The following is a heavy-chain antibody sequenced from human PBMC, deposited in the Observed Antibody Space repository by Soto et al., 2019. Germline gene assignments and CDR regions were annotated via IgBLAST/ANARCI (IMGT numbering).Heavy chain of an antibody. CDR1: GGSISSSSYY. D-gene: IGHD6-13*01. Sequence: SETLSLTCTVSGGSISSSSYYWGWIRQPPGKGLEWIGSIYYSGSTYYNPSLKSRLTISVDTSKNQFSLKLSSVTAADTAVYYCARLDSSSWSFNYWGQGTLVTVSS. J-gene: IGHJ4*02. CDR3: ARLDSSSWSFNY. V-gene: IGHV4-39*01. CDR2: IYYSGST.